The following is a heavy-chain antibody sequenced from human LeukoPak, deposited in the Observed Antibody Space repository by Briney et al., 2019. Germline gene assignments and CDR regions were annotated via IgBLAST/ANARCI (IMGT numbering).Heavy chain of an antibody. V-gene: IGHV1-2*02. Sequence: GASVKVSCKASGYTFTGYYMHWVRQAPGQGLEWMGWINPNSGGTNYAQKFQGRVAMTRDTSISTAYMELSRLRSDDTAVYYCAKDLIEWELLPLGRGAFDIWGQGTMVTVSS. D-gene: IGHD1-26*01. CDR3: AKDLIEWELLPLGRGAFDI. CDR1: GYTFTGYY. CDR2: INPNSGGT. J-gene: IGHJ3*02.